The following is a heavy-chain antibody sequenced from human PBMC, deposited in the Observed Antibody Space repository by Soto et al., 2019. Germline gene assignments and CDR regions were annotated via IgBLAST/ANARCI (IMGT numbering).Heavy chain of an antibody. D-gene: IGHD4-17*01. CDR2: ISYDGSNK. V-gene: IGHV3-30*18. Sequence: QVQLVESGGGVVQPGRSLRLSCAASGFTFSSYGMHWVRQAPGKGLEWVAVISYDGSNKYYADSVKGRFTISRDNSKNTLYLQMNSLRAEDTAVYYCAKDWEDYGDSYFDYWGQGTLVTVSS. CDR1: GFTFSSYG. CDR3: AKDWEDYGDSYFDY. J-gene: IGHJ4*02.